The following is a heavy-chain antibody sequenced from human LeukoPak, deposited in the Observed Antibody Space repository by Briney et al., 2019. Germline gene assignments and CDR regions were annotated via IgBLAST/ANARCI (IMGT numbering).Heavy chain of an antibody. V-gene: IGHV4-61*01. CDR2: ISYSGST. CDR1: GXSVSSGSYY. Sequence: SGTLSLTCTVSGXSVSSGSYYWSWIRQPPGKGLEWIGHISYSGSTNYNPSLKSRVTISLDTSKNQLSLKLSSVTTADTAVYYCARGQAALWFGELWGQGTLVTVSS. CDR3: ARGQAALWFGEL. D-gene: IGHD3-10*01. J-gene: IGHJ4*02.